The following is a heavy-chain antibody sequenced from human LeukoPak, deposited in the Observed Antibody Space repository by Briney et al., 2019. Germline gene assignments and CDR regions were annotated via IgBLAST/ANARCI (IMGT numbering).Heavy chain of an antibody. D-gene: IGHD3-10*01. CDR3: AKDDAWLRYGE. V-gene: IGHV3-23*01. CDR1: GFTFSNHG. Sequence: GWSLRLSCATSGFTFSNHGMNWVRQAPGKGLEWVSGISPSGDIKYYADSVKGRFTISRDNSKNTVYLEVISLTDEDTAVYYCAKDDAWLRYGEWSQGTLVTVSS. J-gene: IGHJ4*02. CDR2: ISPSGDIK.